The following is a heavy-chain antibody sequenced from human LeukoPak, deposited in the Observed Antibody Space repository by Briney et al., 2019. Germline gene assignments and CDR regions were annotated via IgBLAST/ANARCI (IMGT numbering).Heavy chain of an antibody. V-gene: IGHV1-46*01. CDR1: GYTFTSYY. CDR2: INPSGGST. Sequence: ASVKVSCKSSGYTFTSYYMHWVRPAPGQGLEWMGIINPSGGSTSYAQKFQGRVTMTRDTSTSTVYMELSSLRSEDTAVYYCAREDSSTSCYGYWGQGTLVTVSS. CDR3: AREDSSTSCYGY. D-gene: IGHD2-2*01. J-gene: IGHJ4*02.